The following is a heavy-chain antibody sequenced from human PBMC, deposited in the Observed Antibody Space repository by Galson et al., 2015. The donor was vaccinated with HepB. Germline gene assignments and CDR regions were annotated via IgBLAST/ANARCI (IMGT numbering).Heavy chain of an antibody. CDR1: GFTFSSYG. D-gene: IGHD3-22*01. J-gene: IGHJ4*02. CDR2: ISYDGSNK. V-gene: IGHV3-30*18. Sequence: SLRLSCAASGFTFSSYGMHWVRQAPGKGLEWVAVISYDGSNKYYADSVKGRFTISRDNSKNTLYLQMNSLRAEDTAVYYCAKEHGSGYYFDYWGQGTLVTVSS. CDR3: AKEHGSGYYFDY.